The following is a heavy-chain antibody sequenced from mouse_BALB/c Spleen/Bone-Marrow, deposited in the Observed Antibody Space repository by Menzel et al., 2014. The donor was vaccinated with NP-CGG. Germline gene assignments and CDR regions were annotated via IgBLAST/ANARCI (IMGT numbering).Heavy chain of an antibody. D-gene: IGHD2-14*01. CDR3: TRSRYGDY. J-gene: IGHJ2*01. CDR1: GYTFTDYT. CDR2: INPNIGGT. V-gene: IGHV1-18*01. Sequence: VQLQQSGPELVKPGASVKISCKTSGYTFTDYTMHWVKQSHGKSLEWIGHINPNIGGTNYNQKSKGKATLTLDKSSRTAYMELRSLTSEDSAVYYCTRSRYGDYWGQGTTLTVSS.